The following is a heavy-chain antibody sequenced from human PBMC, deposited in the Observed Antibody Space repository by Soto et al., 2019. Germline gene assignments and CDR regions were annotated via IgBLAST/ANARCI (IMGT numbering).Heavy chain of an antibody. Sequence: EVQLVESGGGLVQPGGSLRLSCAASGFTFSSYDMHWVRQATGKGLEWVSAIGTAGDTYYPGSVKGRFTISRENAKNSLYLQMNGLRAEDAAVYYCARGAGVLWFGEPPYYFDYWGQGTLVTVSS. CDR1: GFTFSSYD. CDR2: IGTAGDT. D-gene: IGHD3-10*01. J-gene: IGHJ4*02. V-gene: IGHV3-13*01. CDR3: ARGAGVLWFGEPPYYFDY.